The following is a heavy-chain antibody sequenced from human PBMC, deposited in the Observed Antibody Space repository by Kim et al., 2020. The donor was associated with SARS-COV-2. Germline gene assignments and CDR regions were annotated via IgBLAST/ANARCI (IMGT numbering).Heavy chain of an antibody. CDR3: ARGHSGSYDDAFDI. CDR1: GGSISSYY. D-gene: IGHD1-26*01. J-gene: IGHJ3*02. V-gene: IGHV4-59*13. CDR2: IYYSGST. Sequence: SETLSLTCTVSGGSISSYYWSWIRQPPGKGLEWIGYIYYSGSTNYNPSLKSRVTISVDTSKNQFSLKLSSVTAADTAVYYCARGHSGSYDDAFDIWGQGTMVTVSS.